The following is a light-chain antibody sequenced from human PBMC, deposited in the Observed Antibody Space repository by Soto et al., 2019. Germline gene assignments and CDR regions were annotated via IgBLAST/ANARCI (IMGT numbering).Light chain of an antibody. CDR2: DAS. CDR1: QDISNY. CDR3: QQYDNLPYT. V-gene: IGKV1-33*01. Sequence: DIQMTQSPSSLSASVGDRVTITCQASQDISNYVNWYQQKPGKAPKLLIYDASNLETGVPSRFGGSGSGTDFTFTISSLQPEDISTYYCQQYDNLPYTFGKGTKV. J-gene: IGKJ2*01.